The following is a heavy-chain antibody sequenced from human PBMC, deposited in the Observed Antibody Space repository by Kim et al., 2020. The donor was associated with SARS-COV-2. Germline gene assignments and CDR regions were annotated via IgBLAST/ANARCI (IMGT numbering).Heavy chain of an antibody. J-gene: IGHJ4*02. V-gene: IGHV3-23*01. CDR3: AKQNDFWSGYFDY. D-gene: IGHD3-3*01. Sequence: YADSVKGRFTISRDNSKNTLYLQMHSLRAEDTAVYYCAKQNDFWSGYFDYWGQGTLVTVSS.